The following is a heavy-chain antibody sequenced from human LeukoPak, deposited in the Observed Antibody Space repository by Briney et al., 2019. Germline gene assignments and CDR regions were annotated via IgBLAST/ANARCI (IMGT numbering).Heavy chain of an antibody. D-gene: IGHD6-19*01. J-gene: IGHJ4*02. CDR2: ISGSGGST. Sequence: PGGTLRLSCAASGFTFSSYGMSWVRQAPGKGLEWVSAISGSGGSTYYADSVKGRFTISRANSKNTLYLQMNSLRAEDTAVYYCAKGPDSSGWFGYYCDYWGQGTLVTVSS. CDR1: GFTFSSYG. CDR3: AKGPDSSGWFGYYCDY. V-gene: IGHV3-23*01.